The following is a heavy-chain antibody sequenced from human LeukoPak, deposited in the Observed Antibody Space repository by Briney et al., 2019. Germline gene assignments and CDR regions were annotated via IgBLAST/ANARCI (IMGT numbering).Heavy chain of an antibody. V-gene: IGHV1-24*01. J-gene: IGHJ4*02. CDR1: GYTLTELS. D-gene: IGHD1-26*01. CDR3: ATTEGELTHFFDY. Sequence: ASVKVSCKVSGYTLTELSMHWVRQAPGKGLEWMGGFDPEDGETIYAQKFQGRVTVTEDTSTDTAYMELSSLRSEDTAAYYCATTEGELTHFFDYWGQGTLVTVSS. CDR2: FDPEDGET.